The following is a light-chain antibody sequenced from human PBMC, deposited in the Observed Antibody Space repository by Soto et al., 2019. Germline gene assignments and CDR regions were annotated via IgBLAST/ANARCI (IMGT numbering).Light chain of an antibody. CDR2: EVT. J-gene: IGLJ1*01. CDR3: SSLTSGSTRV. Sequence: QSALTQPASVSGSPGQSITISCTGTSSDVGGYDYVSWYQQHPVKAPKLIIYEVTDRPSGVSSRFSGSKSGNTASLTISGLQAEDEADYYCSSLTSGSTRVFGTGTKLTVL. V-gene: IGLV2-14*01. CDR1: SSDVGGYDY.